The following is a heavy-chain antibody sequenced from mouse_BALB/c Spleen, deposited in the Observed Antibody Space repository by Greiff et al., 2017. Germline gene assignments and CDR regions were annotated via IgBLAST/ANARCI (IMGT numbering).Heavy chain of an antibody. CDR2: IRSKSNNYAT. CDR3: ARKDGSSVSYFDY. D-gene: IGHD1-1*01. V-gene: IGHV10-1*02. J-gene: IGHJ2*01. Sequence: EVQLVESGGGLVQPKGSLKLSCAASGFTFNTYAMNWVRQAPGKGLEWVARIRSKSNNYATYYADSVKDRFTISRDDSQSMLYLQMNNLKTEDTAMYYCARKDGSSVSYFDYWGQGTTLTVSS. CDR1: GFTFNTYA.